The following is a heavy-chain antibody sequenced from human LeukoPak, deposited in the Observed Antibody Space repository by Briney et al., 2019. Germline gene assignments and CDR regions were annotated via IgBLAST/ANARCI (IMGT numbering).Heavy chain of an antibody. J-gene: IGHJ6*02. V-gene: IGHV3-53*01. CDR1: GFTFSNYA. Sequence: GGSLRLSCAASGFTFSNYAMNWVRQAPGKGLEWVSVIYSGGSTYYADSVKGRFTISRDNSKNTLYLQMNSLRAEDTAVYYCVRDLRLGSTVTPYYYGMDVWGQGTTVTVSS. D-gene: IGHD4-17*01. CDR3: VRDLRLGSTVTPYYYGMDV. CDR2: IYSGGST.